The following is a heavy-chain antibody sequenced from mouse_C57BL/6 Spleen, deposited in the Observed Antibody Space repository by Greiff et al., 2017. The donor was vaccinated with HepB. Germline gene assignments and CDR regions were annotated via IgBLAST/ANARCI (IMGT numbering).Heavy chain of an antibody. Sequence: EVKLVESGGGLVKPGGSLKLSCAASGFTFSSYAMSWVRQTPEKRLEWVATISDGGSYTYYPDNVKGRFTISRDNAKNNLYLQMSHLKSEDTAMYYCARGNDYDVGAMDYWGQGTSVTVSS. J-gene: IGHJ4*01. D-gene: IGHD2-4*01. CDR2: ISDGGSYT. CDR1: GFTFSSYA. CDR3: ARGNDYDVGAMDY. V-gene: IGHV5-4*03.